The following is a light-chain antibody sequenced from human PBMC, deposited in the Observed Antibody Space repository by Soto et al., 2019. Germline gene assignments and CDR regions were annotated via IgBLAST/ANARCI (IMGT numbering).Light chain of an antibody. Sequence: EIVLTQSPAPLSLSPGERATLSCRASQSVSSYLAWYPKKPGQAPRLLIYDAYNRATGIPARFSGSGSGTAFTRTISSLAPEDFAVYYCQQRSNWPPMWTFGQGPKVEIK. J-gene: IGKJ1*01. V-gene: IGKV3-11*01. CDR3: QQRSNWPPMWT. CDR2: DAY. CDR1: QSVSSY.